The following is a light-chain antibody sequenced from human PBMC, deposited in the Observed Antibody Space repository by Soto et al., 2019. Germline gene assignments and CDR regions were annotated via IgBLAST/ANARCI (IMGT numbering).Light chain of an antibody. Sequence: EIVLTQSPGTLSLSPGERATLSCRASQSVSSSYLAWYQQKPGQAPRRLIYGASSRATGIPDRFSGSWSGTDFTLTISRLEPEDFAVYYCHHYGSAPQTVGQGTRLEIK. J-gene: IGKJ5*01. CDR2: GAS. CDR3: HHYGSAPQT. CDR1: QSVSSSY. V-gene: IGKV3-20*01.